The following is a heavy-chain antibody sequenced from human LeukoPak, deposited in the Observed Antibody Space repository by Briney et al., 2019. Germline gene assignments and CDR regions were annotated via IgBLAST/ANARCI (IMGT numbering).Heavy chain of an antibody. CDR2: IRYDGSNK. D-gene: IGHD2-2*02. J-gene: IGHJ4*02. V-gene: IGHV3-30*02. CDR3: ANTYCSSTSCYMEGLDY. Sequence: GGSLRLSCAASGFTFSSYGMHWVRQAPGKGLEWVAFIRYDGSNKYYADSVKGRFTISRDNSKNTLYLQMNSLRAEDTAVYYCANTYCSSTSCYMEGLDYWGQGTLVTVSS. CDR1: GFTFSSYG.